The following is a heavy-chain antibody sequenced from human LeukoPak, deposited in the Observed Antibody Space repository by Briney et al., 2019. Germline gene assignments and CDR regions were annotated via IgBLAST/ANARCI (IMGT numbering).Heavy chain of an antibody. Sequence: GGSLRLSCAASGFTFSNYAMHWVRQAPGKGLEWVAVISYHGSNKKYADSVKGRFTISRDNAKNSLYLQMNSLRAEDTALYYCARGETYDYWGQGTLVTVSS. CDR2: ISYHGSNK. V-gene: IGHV3-30*04. CDR1: GFTFSNYA. D-gene: IGHD1-26*01. CDR3: ARGETYDY. J-gene: IGHJ4*02.